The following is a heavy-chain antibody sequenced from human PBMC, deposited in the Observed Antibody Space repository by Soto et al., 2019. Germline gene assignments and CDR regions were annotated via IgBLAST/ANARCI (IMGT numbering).Heavy chain of an antibody. CDR3: ARHVKGSGSYYDCDY. CDR2: IDPSHSYT. J-gene: IGHJ4*02. CDR1: GYSFTSYW. Sequence: EVQLVQSGAEVKKPGESLRISCKGSGYSFTSYWISWVRQMPGKGLEWMGRIDPSHSYTNYSPSFQGHVTISADKSISTASRQGSSLKASDTAMYYCARHVKGSGSYYDCDYWGQGTLVTVSS. D-gene: IGHD1-26*01. V-gene: IGHV5-10-1*01.